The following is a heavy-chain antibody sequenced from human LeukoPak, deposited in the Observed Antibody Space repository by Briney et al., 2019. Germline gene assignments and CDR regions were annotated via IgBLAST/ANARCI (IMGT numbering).Heavy chain of an antibody. V-gene: IGHV1-18*01. J-gene: IGHJ6*03. D-gene: IGHD5-18*01. Sequence: ASVTVSCKASGYTFTSYDISWVRQAPGQGLEWMGWISAYNGNTNYAQKLQGRVTMTTDASTSTAYMELRSLRSDDTAVYYCARDPGYSYGPMEYMDVWGKGTTVTVSS. CDR1: GYTFTSYD. CDR3: ARDPGYSYGPMEYMDV. CDR2: ISAYNGNT.